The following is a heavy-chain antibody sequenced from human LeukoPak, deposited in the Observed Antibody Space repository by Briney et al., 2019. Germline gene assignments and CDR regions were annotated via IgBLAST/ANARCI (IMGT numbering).Heavy chain of an antibody. D-gene: IGHD6-13*01. Sequence: GGSLRLSCAASGFTFDDYAMHWVRQAPGKGLEWVAFIRYDGSNKYYADSVKGRFTISRDNSKNTLYLQMNSLRAEDTAVYYRAKDSPDSSSLDYWGQGTLVTVSS. J-gene: IGHJ4*02. V-gene: IGHV3-30*02. CDR3: AKDSPDSSSLDY. CDR2: IRYDGSNK. CDR1: GFTFDDYA.